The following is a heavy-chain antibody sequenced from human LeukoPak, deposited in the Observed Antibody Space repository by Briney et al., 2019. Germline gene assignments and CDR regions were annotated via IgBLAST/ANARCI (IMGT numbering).Heavy chain of an antibody. J-gene: IGHJ6*03. CDR3: ARTAGVLSDYYYYMDV. CDR2: ISSSSSYI. V-gene: IGHV3-21*01. D-gene: IGHD2-2*01. Sequence: GGSLRLSCAASGFTFSSFSMNWVRQAPGKGLEWVSFISSSSSYIYYADSVKGRFTISRDNAKNSLCLQMNSLRAEDTAVYSCARTAGVLSDYYYYMDVWGKGTTVTVSS. CDR1: GFTFSSFS.